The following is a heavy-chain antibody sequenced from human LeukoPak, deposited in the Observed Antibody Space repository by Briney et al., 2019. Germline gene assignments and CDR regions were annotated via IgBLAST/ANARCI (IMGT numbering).Heavy chain of an antibody. D-gene: IGHD2-15*01. CDR2: IYTSGST. V-gene: IGHV4-61*02. Sequence: SQTLSLTCTVSGGSISSGSYYWSWIRQPAGKGLEWIGRIYTSGSTNYNPSLKSRVTISVDTSKNQFSLKLSSVTAADTAVYYCARASYCSGGSCYYLVGAFDIWGQGTMVTVSS. CDR1: GGSISSGSYY. J-gene: IGHJ3*02. CDR3: ARASYCSGGSCYYLVGAFDI.